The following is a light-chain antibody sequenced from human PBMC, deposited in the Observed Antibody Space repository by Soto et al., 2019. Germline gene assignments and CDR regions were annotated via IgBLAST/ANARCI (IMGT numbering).Light chain of an antibody. CDR1: QSVSNNY. CDR2: GAS. Sequence: EIVLTQSPGTLSLSPGERATLSCRASQSVSNNYLAWYQQKPGQAPRLLIYGASNRATGIPDRFSGSGSGTDFTLTISRLEPEEFAGYYCQQYGSPGTFGQGAKVQIK. J-gene: IGKJ1*01. V-gene: IGKV3-20*01. CDR3: QQYGSPGT.